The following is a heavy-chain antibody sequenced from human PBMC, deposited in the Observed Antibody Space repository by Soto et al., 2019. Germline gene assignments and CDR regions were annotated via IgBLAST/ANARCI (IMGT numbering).Heavy chain of an antibody. V-gene: IGHV3-23*01. CDR2: ISSSGRFT. CDR1: GVTLSSYA. J-gene: IGHJ4*02. Sequence: GGSLRLSCAASGVTLSSYAMSWVRQAPGRGLEWLSTISSSGRFTYYADSVKGRFTISRDNAKNTLFLQMSGLRDDDTAIYYCAKDKVVVVPAAWIFDYWGQGTPVTVSS. D-gene: IGHD2-21*01. CDR3: AKDKVVVVPAAWIFDY.